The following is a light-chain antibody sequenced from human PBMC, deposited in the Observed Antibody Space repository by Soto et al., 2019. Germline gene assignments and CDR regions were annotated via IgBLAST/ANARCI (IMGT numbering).Light chain of an antibody. Sequence: DIPGTQSPSTLSASVGDRVTNSCRASQNINDLLAGYQQKSGKAPKVLLYNESSLEGGVPPRFIGSGTGKERTLTVLSLQTEDFATYYCQQYGANSPWTFGQGTKVEFK. V-gene: IGKV1-5*03. CDR3: QQYGANSPWT. J-gene: IGKJ1*01. CDR2: NES. CDR1: QNINDL.